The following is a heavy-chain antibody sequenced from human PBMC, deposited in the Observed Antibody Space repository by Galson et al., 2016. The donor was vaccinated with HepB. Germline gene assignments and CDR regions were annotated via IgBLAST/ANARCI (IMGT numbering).Heavy chain of an antibody. CDR2: IMPIFGAP. CDR3: ARDLPYNWNDVYFYMDV. Sequence: SVKVSCKASGDTFNTYTFNWVRQAPGQGLEWMGGIMPIFGAPNYAQEFQGRLTISAVESTSTAYMELSSLRYEDSAINYCARDLPYNWNDVYFYMDVWGKGTTVTVSS. J-gene: IGHJ6*03. D-gene: IGHD1-1*01. V-gene: IGHV1-69*13. CDR1: GDTFNTYT.